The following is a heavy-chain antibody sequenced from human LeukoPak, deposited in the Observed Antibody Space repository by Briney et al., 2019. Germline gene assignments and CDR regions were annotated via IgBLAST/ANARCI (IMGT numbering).Heavy chain of an antibody. CDR1: GGSISSSSYY. D-gene: IGHD3-10*01. CDR3: ARDSPKYYYGSGSSGSWFDP. Sequence: SETLSLTCTVSGGSISSSSYYWGWIRQPPGKGLEWIGSIYYSGSTYYNPSLKSRVTISVDTSKNQFSLKLSSVTAADTAVYYCARDSPKYYYGSGSSGSWFDPWGQGTLVTVSS. V-gene: IGHV4-39*07. CDR2: IYYSGST. J-gene: IGHJ5*02.